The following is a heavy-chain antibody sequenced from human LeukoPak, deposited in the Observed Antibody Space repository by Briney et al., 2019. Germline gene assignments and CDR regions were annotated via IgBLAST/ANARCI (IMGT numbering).Heavy chain of an antibody. V-gene: IGHV4-59*01. CDR2: IYYSGST. Sequence: TSETLSLTCTVSGGSISSYYGSWIRQPPGKGLEWIGYIYYSGSTNYNPSLKSRVTISVDTSKNQFSLKLSSVTAADTAVYFCARDSSYQGNYFDYWGQGTLVTVSS. CDR3: ARDSSYQGNYFDY. CDR1: GGSISSYY. J-gene: IGHJ4*02. D-gene: IGHD6-6*01.